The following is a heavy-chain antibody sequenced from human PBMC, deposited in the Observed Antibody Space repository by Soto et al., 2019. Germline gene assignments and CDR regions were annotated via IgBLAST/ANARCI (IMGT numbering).Heavy chain of an antibody. CDR3: ARLNTFFGTSIDY. Sequence: SETLSLTCTVSGGSISSYYWSWIRQPPGKGLGWIGYIYYSGSTNYNPSLKSRVTISVDTSKNQFSLKLSSVTAADTAVYYCARLNTFFGTSIDYWGQGTLVTVSS. D-gene: IGHD3-3*01. CDR2: IYYSGST. V-gene: IGHV4-59*08. CDR1: GGSISSYY. J-gene: IGHJ4*02.